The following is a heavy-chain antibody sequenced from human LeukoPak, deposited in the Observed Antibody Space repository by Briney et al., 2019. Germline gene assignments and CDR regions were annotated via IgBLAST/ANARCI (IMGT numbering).Heavy chain of an antibody. Sequence: GGSLRLSCAASGFTFRNYWMHWVRQVPGKGLVWVSHLNGDGSSITYGDSVKGRCTISRDNAKSTLYLQMNSLRAEDTAVYYCARDRGYSPDVWGQGSTVTVSS. V-gene: IGHV3-74*01. CDR2: LNGDGSSI. D-gene: IGHD5-18*01. J-gene: IGHJ6*02. CDR3: ARDRGYSPDV. CDR1: GFTFRNYW.